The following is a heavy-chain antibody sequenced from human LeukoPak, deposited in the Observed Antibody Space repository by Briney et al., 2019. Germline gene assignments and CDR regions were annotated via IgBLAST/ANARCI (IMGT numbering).Heavy chain of an antibody. Sequence: PGGSLRLSCAASGFTFSSYWMHWVRQAPGEGLVWVSRINSDGSSTSYADSVKGRFTISRDNAKNTLYLQMNSLRAEDTAVYYCARSPPWVAGTGYDYWGQGTLVTVSS. D-gene: IGHD6-19*01. V-gene: IGHV3-74*01. CDR3: ARSPPWVAGTGYDY. CDR1: GFTFSSYW. J-gene: IGHJ4*02. CDR2: INSDGSST.